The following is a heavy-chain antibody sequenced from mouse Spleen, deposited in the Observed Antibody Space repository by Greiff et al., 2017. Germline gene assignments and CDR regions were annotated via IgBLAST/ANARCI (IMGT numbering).Heavy chain of an antibody. J-gene: IGHJ3*01. Sequence: ESGPGILQPSQTLSLTCSFSGFSLSTIGIGVGWIRQPSGKGLEWLAHIWWHDNKYYNTALKSRLTISKDTSNNQVFLNIASADTADTATYYCARIEDYPFAYWGQGTLVTVSA. V-gene: IGHV8-11*01. D-gene: IGHD5-5*01. CDR3: ARIEDYPFAY. CDR1: GFSLSTIGIG. CDR2: IWWHDNK.